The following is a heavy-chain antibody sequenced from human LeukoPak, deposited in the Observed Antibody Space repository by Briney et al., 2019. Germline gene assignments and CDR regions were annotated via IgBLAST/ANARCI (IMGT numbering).Heavy chain of an antibody. CDR2: ISGSGGNT. CDR1: GFTFSNYA. J-gene: IGHJ4*02. D-gene: IGHD3-22*01. CDR3: AKDPTHFRVWDDYDNTRLNS. V-gene: IGHV3-23*01. Sequence: PGGSLRLSCAASGFTFSNYAMNWVRQAPGKGLEWVSVISGSGGNTYYADSVRGRFTISRDNSKNALYLQMNSLRAEDTAVYYCAKDPTHFRVWDDYDNTRLNSWGQGTLVTVSS.